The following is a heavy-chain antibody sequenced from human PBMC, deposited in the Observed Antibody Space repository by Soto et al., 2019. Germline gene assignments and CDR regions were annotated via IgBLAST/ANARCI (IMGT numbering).Heavy chain of an antibody. CDR2: IYHSGTT. CDR1: GGPISNHY. D-gene: IGHD6-13*01. Sequence: QVQVQESGPGLVKPSETLSLTCTVSGGPISNHYWSWIRQSPGKGLEWIANIYHSGTTNYNLSLKGRVTISIDSSKNQVSLKLNSVTAADTAVHYCARGGYRTLAWFDPWGQGTLVTVSS. J-gene: IGHJ5*02. V-gene: IGHV4-59*11. CDR3: ARGGYRTLAWFDP.